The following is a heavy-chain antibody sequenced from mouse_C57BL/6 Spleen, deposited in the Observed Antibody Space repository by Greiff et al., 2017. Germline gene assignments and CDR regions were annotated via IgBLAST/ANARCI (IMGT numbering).Heavy chain of an antibody. Sequence: VQLKESGPGLVKPSQSLSLTCSVTGYSITSGYYWNWIRQFPGNKLEWMGYISYDGSNNYNPSLKNRISITRDTSKNQFFLKLNSVTTEDTATYYCARGGTGTGYFDYWGQGTTLTVSS. CDR2: ISYDGSN. J-gene: IGHJ2*01. D-gene: IGHD4-1*01. CDR3: ARGGTGTGYFDY. CDR1: GYSITSGYY. V-gene: IGHV3-6*01.